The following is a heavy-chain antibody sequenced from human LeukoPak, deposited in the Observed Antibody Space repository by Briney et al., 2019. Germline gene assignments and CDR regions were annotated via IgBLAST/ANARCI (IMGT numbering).Heavy chain of an antibody. V-gene: IGHV3-7*03. CDR2: INKDGGEK. CDR1: GFTFSSYW. CDR3: VKDSPPRYSGSPPAY. D-gene: IGHD1-26*01. J-gene: IGHJ4*02. Sequence: GGSLRLSCAASGFTFSSYWMSWVRQAPGKGLEWVANINKDGGEKYYVDSVKGRFTISRDNAKNSLYLQMNSLRADDTAVYYCVKDSPPRYSGSPPAYWGQGTLVTVPS.